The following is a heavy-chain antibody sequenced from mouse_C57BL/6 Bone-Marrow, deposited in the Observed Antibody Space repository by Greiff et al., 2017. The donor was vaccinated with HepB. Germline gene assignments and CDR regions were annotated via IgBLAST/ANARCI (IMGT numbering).Heavy chain of an antibody. CDR2: IWSGGST. D-gene: IGHD2-2*01. V-gene: IGHV2-2*01. Sequence: QVQLQQSGPGLVQPSQSLSITCTVSGFSLTSYGVHWVRQSQGKGLEWLGVIWSGGSTDYNAAFISRLSISKDNSKSQVFFKMNSLQADDTAIYYCARRRGYDLFAYWGQGTLVTVSA. J-gene: IGHJ3*01. CDR1: GFSLTSYG. CDR3: ARRRGYDLFAY.